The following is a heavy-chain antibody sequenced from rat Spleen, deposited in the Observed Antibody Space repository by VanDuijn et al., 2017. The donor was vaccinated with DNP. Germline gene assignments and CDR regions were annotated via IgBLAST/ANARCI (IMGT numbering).Heavy chain of an antibody. J-gene: IGHJ3*01. V-gene: IGHV3-3*01. D-gene: IGHD1-9*01. CDR3: ARSPTYYGYTYVFPN. CDR1: GSSITSRYK. CDR2: INSVGSA. Sequence: EVQLQESGPGLVRPSQSLSLTCSVTGSSITSRYKWNWIRKFPGNKLEWMGNINSVGSANFNPSLKSRISITRDTSENQFFLQINSVTTEDTATYYCARSPTYYGYTYVFPNWGQGTLVTVSS.